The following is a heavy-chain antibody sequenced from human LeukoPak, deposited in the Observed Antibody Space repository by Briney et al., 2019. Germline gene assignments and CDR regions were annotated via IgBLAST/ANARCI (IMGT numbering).Heavy chain of an antibody. J-gene: IGHJ4*02. D-gene: IGHD3-10*01. CDR3: AKDRRGPNIDY. V-gene: IGHV3-21*01. CDR2: ISSSSSYI. CDR1: GFTFSSYS. Sequence: GGSLRLSCSASGFTFSSYSMTWVRQAPGKGLEWVSSISSSSSYIYYADSVKGRFTISRDNAKNSLYLQMNSLRAEDMAVYYCAKDRRGPNIDYWGQGTLVTVSS.